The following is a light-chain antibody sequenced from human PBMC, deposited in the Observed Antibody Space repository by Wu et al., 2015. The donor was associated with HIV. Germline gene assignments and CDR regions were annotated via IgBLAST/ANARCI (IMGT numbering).Light chain of an antibody. CDR2: AAS. V-gene: IGKV1-39*01. Sequence: DIQMTQSPSSLSASVGDGVTITCRASQDISNYLNWYQQTPGKAPKLLIYAASTLQSGVPSRFSGNGSGTHFTLTITNLQPEDFAVYYCQQSYSVPSLSFGPGTKVDIK. J-gene: IGKJ3*01. CDR3: QQSYSVPSLS. CDR1: QDISNY.